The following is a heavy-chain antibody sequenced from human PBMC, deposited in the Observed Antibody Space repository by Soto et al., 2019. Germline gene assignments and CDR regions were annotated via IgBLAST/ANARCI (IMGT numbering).Heavy chain of an antibody. CDR2: INHSGST. Sequence: WETLSLTCAVYGGSFSGYYWSWIRQPPGKGLEWIGEINHSGSTNYNPSLKSRVTISVDTSKNQFSLKLSSVTAADTAVYYCARNPRYYYDSKSLGYYYGMDVWGQGTTVTVSS. CDR3: ARNPRYYYDSKSLGYYYGMDV. CDR1: GGSFSGYY. J-gene: IGHJ6*02. V-gene: IGHV4-34*01. D-gene: IGHD3-22*01.